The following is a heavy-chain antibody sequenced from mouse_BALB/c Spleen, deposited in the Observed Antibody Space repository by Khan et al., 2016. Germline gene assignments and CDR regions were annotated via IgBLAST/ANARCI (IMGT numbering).Heavy chain of an antibody. V-gene: IGHV4-1*02. CDR3: ARAGYYGYLAY. CDR1: GFDFSRYW. CDR2: INPDSSTI. J-gene: IGHJ3*01. Sequence: EVKLLESGGGLVQPGGSLKLSCAASGFDFSRYWMSWVRQAPGKGLEWIGEINPDSSTINYTPSLKDKFIISRATAKNTLYLQMSKVSSEDTALYYCARAGYYGYLAYWGQGTLVTVSA. D-gene: IGHD1-1*01.